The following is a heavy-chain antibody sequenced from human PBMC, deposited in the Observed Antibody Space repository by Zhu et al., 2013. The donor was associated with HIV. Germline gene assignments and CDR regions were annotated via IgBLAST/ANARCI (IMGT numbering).Heavy chain of an antibody. D-gene: IGHD5-18*01. CDR3: AAANTYRRPYYYYYGMDV. CDR1: GFTFTSSA. J-gene: IGHJ6*02. CDR2: IVVGSGNT. Sequence: QLVQSGPEVKKPGTSVKVSCKASGFTFTSSAVQWVRQARGQRLEWIGWIVVGSGNTNYAQKFQERVTITRDMSTSTAYMELSSLRSEDTAVYYCAAANTYRRPYYYYYGMDVWGQGTTVTVSS. V-gene: IGHV1-58*01.